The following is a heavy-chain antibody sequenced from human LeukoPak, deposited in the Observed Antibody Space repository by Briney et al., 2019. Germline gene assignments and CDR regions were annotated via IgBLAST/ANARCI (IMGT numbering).Heavy chain of an antibody. CDR1: GFTFSTYT. CDR2: IGISGGGI. Sequence: PGVSLRLSCIASGFTFSTYTMYWVRQAPGKGLEWVSIIGISGGGIHYADSVKGRFTIPRDDSKNTLYLQMNSLRVDDTAVYYCAMDPNRGTDYWGQGVLVTVSS. J-gene: IGHJ4*02. V-gene: IGHV3-23*01. CDR3: AMDPNRGTDY. D-gene: IGHD3-10*01.